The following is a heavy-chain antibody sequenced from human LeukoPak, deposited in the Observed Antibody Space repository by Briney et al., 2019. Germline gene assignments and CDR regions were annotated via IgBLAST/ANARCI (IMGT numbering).Heavy chain of an antibody. D-gene: IGHD1-1*01. CDR1: GYTFTGYY. CDR3: ARALSALGTPGDYYGMDV. V-gene: IGHV1-2*02. J-gene: IGHJ6*02. CDR2: INPNSGGT. Sequence: EASVKVSCKASGYTFTGYYMHWARQAPGQGLEWMGWINPNSGGTNYAQKFQGRVTMTRDTSISTAYMELSRLRSDDTAVYYCARALSALGTPGDYYGMDVWGQGTTVTVSS.